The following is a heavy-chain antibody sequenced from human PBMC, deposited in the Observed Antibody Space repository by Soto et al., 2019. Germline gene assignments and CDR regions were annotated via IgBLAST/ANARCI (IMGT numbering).Heavy chain of an antibody. V-gene: IGHV1-69*13. CDR1: GGTFSSYA. Sequence: ASVKVSCKASGGTFSSYAISWVRQAPGQGLEWMGGIIPIFGTANYAQKFQGRVTITADESTSTAYMELSSLRSEDTAVYYCARDGIAAAGIYYYYYGMDVWGQGTTVTVSS. CDR2: IIPIFGTA. CDR3: ARDGIAAAGIYYYYYGMDV. D-gene: IGHD6-13*01. J-gene: IGHJ6*02.